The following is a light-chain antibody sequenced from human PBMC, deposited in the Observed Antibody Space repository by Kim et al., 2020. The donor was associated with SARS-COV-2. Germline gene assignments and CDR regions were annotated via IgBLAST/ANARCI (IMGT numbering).Light chain of an antibody. CDR2: DAS. J-gene: IGKJ2*02. CDR3: QQRSNWPPWT. V-gene: IGKV3-11*01. CDR1: QSFSSY. Sequence: LAPGERATPPCRAIQSFSSYLAWYQQKPGQAPRLLIYDASNRATGIPARFSGSGSGTDFTLTISSLEPEDFAVYYCQQRSNWPPWTFGQGTKLEI.